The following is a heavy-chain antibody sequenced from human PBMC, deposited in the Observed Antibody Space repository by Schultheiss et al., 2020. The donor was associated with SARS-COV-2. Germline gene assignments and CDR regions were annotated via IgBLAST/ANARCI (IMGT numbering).Heavy chain of an antibody. CDR1: GGTFSSYA. J-gene: IGHJ4*02. Sequence: SVKVSCKASGGTFSSYAISWVRQAPGQGLEWMGGIIPIFGTANYAQKFQGRVTITADESTSTAYMELSSLRSEDTAVYYCASLDSSGYYSAYYWGQGTLVTVSS. CDR3: ASLDSSGYYSAYY. V-gene: IGHV1-69*13. D-gene: IGHD3-22*01. CDR2: IIPIFGTA.